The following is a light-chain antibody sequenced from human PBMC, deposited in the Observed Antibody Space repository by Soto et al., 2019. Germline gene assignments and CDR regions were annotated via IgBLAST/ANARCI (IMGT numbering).Light chain of an antibody. V-gene: IGLV2-14*03. J-gene: IGLJ1*01. CDR3: CSYASSTLYV. CDR2: DVT. Sequence: QSALTQPASLSGSPGQSITISCTGTSSDVGGYNFVSWYQQLPGNAPKLLIHDVTLRPSGVFDRFSGSKSGTTASLTISGLQAEDEADYYCCSYASSTLYVFGTGTKVTVL. CDR1: SSDVGGYNF.